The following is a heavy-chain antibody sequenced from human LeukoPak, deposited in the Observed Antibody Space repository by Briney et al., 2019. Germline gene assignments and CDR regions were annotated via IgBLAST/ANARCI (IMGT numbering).Heavy chain of an antibody. V-gene: IGHV4-59*01. CDR1: GGSISSYY. CDR2: IYHSGST. Sequence: SETLSHTCTASGGSISSYYWSWIRQPPGKGLEWIGYIYHSGSTNYNPSLKSRVTISVDTSKNQFSLKLSSVTAADTAVYYCARDLYNWNDGGAFDIWGQGTMVTVSS. CDR3: ARDLYNWNDGGAFDI. J-gene: IGHJ3*02. D-gene: IGHD1-1*01.